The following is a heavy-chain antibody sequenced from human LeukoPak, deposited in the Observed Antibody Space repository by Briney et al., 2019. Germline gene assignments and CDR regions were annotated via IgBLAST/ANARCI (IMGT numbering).Heavy chain of an antibody. V-gene: IGHV4-34*01. CDR3: ARLETGADFDY. CDR2: INHSGST. D-gene: IGHD3-3*01. CDR1: GGSISSYY. J-gene: IGHJ4*02. Sequence: PSETLSLTCTVSGGSISSYYWSWIRQPPGKGLEWIGEINHSGSTNYNPSLKSRVTISVDTSKNQFSLKLSSVTAADTAVYYCARLETGADFDYWGQGTLVTVSS.